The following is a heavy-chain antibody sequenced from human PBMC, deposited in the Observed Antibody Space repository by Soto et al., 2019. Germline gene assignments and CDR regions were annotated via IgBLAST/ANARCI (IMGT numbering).Heavy chain of an antibody. J-gene: IGHJ3*02. V-gene: IGHV1-69*13. Sequence: SVKVSCKASGGTFSSYAISWVRQAPGQGREWMGGIIPIFGTANYAQKFQGRVTITADESTSTAYMELSSLRSEDTAVYYCARGGVVVTAIRSDAFDIWGQGXMVTV. CDR1: GGTFSSYA. D-gene: IGHD2-21*02. CDR3: ARGGVVVTAIRSDAFDI. CDR2: IIPIFGTA.